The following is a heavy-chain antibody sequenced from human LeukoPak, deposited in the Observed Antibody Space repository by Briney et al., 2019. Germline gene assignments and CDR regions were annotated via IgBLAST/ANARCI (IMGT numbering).Heavy chain of an antibody. CDR3: ASSLGSSLNWFDP. CDR1: GYSFTGYW. J-gene: IGHJ5*02. D-gene: IGHD7-27*01. V-gene: IGHV5-51*01. CDR2: IYPGDSDT. Sequence: GESLKISCKASGYSFTGYWIAWVRQMPGKGLEWMGIIYPGDSDTRYSPSFQGQVTISADKSISTAYLQWSSLKASDTAMYYCASSLGSSLNWFDPWGQGTLVTVSS.